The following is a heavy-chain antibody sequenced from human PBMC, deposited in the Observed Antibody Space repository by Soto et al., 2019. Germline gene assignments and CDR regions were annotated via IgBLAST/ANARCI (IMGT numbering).Heavy chain of an antibody. CDR2: ISTRSTYT. CDR1: EFIFSDYY. CDR3: ARDLAWKRGKVGRYYYGLDV. Sequence: QVLLVESGGGLVKAGGSLRLSCAASEFIFSDYYMSWVRQTPGKGLEWVSYISTRSTYTNYADSVKGRFTISRDNTKNSLYLQMDSLRVEDTAVYYCARDLAWKRGKVGRYYYGLDVWGQGTTVTVSS. V-gene: IGHV3-11*06. D-gene: IGHD1-1*01. J-gene: IGHJ6*02.